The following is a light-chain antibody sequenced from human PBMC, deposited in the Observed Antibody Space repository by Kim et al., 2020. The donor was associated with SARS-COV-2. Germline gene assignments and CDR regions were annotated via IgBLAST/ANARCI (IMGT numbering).Light chain of an antibody. V-gene: IGLV2-23*02. Sequence: GQSITISCTGTSSDGGNDNLVSWYQQLPGKAPKLIIFEVNKRPSGVSTRFSGSKSGNTASLTVSGLQAEDEAEYYCCSYAGTRTLVFGGGTQLTVL. J-gene: IGLJ2*01. CDR2: EVN. CDR1: SSDGGNDNL. CDR3: CSYAGTRTLV.